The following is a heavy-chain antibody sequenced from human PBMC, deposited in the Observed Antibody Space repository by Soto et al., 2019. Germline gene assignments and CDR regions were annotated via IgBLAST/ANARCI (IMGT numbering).Heavy chain of an antibody. CDR3: AGGGSYVGFDS. CDR2: IHYFGST. Sequence: SETLSLTCTVSAGSLNSSSHYWSWIRQPPGKGLEWIGYIHYFGSTKYNPSLESRVVISVDTSKNQFSLKVPSVTAADTAIYFCAGGGSYVGFDSWGQGARVTVSS. D-gene: IGHD1-26*01. CDR1: AGSLNSSSHY. V-gene: IGHV4-61*01. J-gene: IGHJ4*02.